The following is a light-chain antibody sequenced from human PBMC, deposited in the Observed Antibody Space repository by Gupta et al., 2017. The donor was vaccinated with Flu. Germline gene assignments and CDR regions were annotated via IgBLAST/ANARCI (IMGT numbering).Light chain of an antibody. V-gene: IGLV1-44*01. CDR2: RNN. J-gene: IGLJ1*01. Sequence: VTISCSGSSTNVGSNAVNWFQQGPGTAPKLFIYRNNQRPSGVPERFSGSKSGTSASLTITELQSGDEADYYCASWDDSLKIYVFGTGTRVIVL. CDR1: STNVGSNA. CDR3: ASWDDSLKIYV.